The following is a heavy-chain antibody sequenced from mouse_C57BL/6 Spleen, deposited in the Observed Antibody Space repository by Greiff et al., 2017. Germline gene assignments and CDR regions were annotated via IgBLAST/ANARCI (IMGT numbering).Heavy chain of an antibody. CDR3: ARRWNYYAMDY. CDR1: GYAFTNYL. Sequence: QVQLQQSGAELVRPGTSVKVSCKASGYAFTNYLIEWVKQRPGQGLEWIGVINPGSGGTNYNEKFKGKATLTADKSSSTAYMQLSSLTSEDSAVYFCARRWNYYAMDYWGQGTSVTVSS. V-gene: IGHV1-54*01. CDR2: INPGSGGT. J-gene: IGHJ4*01.